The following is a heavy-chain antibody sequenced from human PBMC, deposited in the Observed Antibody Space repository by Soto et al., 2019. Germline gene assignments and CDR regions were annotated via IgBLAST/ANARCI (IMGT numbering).Heavy chain of an antibody. V-gene: IGHV4-34*01. CDR3: ARGGGEVRY. D-gene: IGHD2-21*01. Sequence: QVQLQQWGAGLLKPSETLSLTCAVFGGSFSGHYWSWIRQPPGKGLEWVGKINHVGNTKYNPSLXXXXXXXXXXXXXXXXXXXXXXXXXXXXXXXCARGGGEVRYWGQGTLVTVSS. CDR2: INHVGNT. CDR1: GGSFSGHY. J-gene: IGHJ4*02.